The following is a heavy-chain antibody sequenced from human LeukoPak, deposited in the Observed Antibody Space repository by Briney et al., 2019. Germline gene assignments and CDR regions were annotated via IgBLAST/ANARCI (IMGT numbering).Heavy chain of an antibody. D-gene: IGHD2-2*01. Sequence: GGSLRLSCAASGFTFSSYGMHWVHQAPGKGLEWVAVISYDGSNKYYADSVKGRFTISGDNSKNTLYLQMNSLRAEDTAVYYCAKGGRVVPAGSIRYFQHWGQGTLVTVSS. CDR2: ISYDGSNK. V-gene: IGHV3-30*18. CDR3: AKGGRVVPAGSIRYFQH. J-gene: IGHJ1*01. CDR1: GFTFSSYG.